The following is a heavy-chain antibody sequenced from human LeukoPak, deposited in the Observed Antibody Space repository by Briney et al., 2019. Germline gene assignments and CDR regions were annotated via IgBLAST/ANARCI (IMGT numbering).Heavy chain of an antibody. V-gene: IGHV3-33*01. CDR3: LRGVATSGLTGLDY. Sequence: GGSLTLSCAASGFTFSSYRMHCGRQAPGKGLEWVAVIWYDGSNKYYADSVKGRFTISRDNSKNTLYLQMNSLSSEDTAVYYCLRGVATSGLTGLDYWGQGTLVTASS. J-gene: IGHJ4*02. CDR1: GFTFSSYR. D-gene: IGHD6-19*01. CDR2: IWYDGSNK.